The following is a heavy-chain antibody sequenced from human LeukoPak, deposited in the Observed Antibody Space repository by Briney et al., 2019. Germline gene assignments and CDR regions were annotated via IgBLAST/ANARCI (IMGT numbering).Heavy chain of an antibody. CDR2: IWYDGSNK. V-gene: IGHV3-33*01. CDR1: GFTFSSYG. CDR3: ARDPTHPDSSGYYGLDY. D-gene: IGHD3-22*01. J-gene: IGHJ4*02. Sequence: GRSLRLSCAASGFTFSSYGMHWVRQAPGKGLEWVAVIWYDGSNKYYADSVKGRFTISRDNSKNTLYLQMNSLRAEDTAVYYCARDPTHPDSSGYYGLDYWGQGTLVTVSS.